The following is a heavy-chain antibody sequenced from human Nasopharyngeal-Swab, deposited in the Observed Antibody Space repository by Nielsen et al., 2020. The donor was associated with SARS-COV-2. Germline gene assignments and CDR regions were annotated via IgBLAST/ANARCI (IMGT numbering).Heavy chain of an antibody. Sequence: ASVKVSCKASGYTFTSYYMHWVRQAPGQGLEWMGMINPSGGSTSYAQKFQGRVTMTRDTSTSTVYMELSSLRSEDTAVYYCAVEIITIFGVVQPNYGMDVWGQGTTVTVSS. D-gene: IGHD3-3*01. V-gene: IGHV1-46*01. CDR1: GYTFTSYY. CDR2: INPSGGST. J-gene: IGHJ6*02. CDR3: AVEIITIFGVVQPNYGMDV.